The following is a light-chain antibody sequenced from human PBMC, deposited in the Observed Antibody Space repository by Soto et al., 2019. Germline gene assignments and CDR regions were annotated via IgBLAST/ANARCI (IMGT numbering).Light chain of an antibody. CDR3: QQRGNWPPIT. Sequence: ELVLTQSPATLSLSPGESATLSCRASQSIGSYLAWYQQRPGQAPSLLISDASNRATVVPARFSGSGSGTDFTLSISSLEPEDFGVYYCQQRGNWPPITLGQGTRLEI. J-gene: IGKJ5*01. CDR1: QSIGSY. V-gene: IGKV3-11*01. CDR2: DAS.